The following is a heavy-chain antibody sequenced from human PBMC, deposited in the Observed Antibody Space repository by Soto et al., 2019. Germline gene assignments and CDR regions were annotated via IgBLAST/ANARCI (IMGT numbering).Heavy chain of an antibody. V-gene: IGHV3-30-3*01. CDR3: ARTKGGWYGILDY. CDR1: GFTFSSYA. Sequence: PGGSLRLSCAASGFTFSSYAMHWVRQAPGKGLDWVAVISYDGSNKYYADSVKGRFTISRDNSKNTLYLQMNSLRAEDTAVYYCARTKGGWYGILDYWGQGTLVTVSS. CDR2: ISYDGSNK. J-gene: IGHJ4*02. D-gene: IGHD6-19*01.